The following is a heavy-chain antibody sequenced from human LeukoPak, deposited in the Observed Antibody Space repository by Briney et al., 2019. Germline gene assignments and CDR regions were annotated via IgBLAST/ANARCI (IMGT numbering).Heavy chain of an antibody. Sequence: PSETLSLACSFSGDSFSDYYWTWIRRPPGGRLEWIGHIYFRGSTKYNPSLKNRVSISVDTSKNQVHLTLSSVTHADTAVYYCARAMHWTSGPVDLGWFDRWGQGTRVIVSS. J-gene: IGHJ5*02. V-gene: IGHV4-59*01. D-gene: IGHD1-1*01. CDR1: GDSFSDYY. CDR2: IYFRGST. CDR3: ARAMHWTSGPVDLGWFDR.